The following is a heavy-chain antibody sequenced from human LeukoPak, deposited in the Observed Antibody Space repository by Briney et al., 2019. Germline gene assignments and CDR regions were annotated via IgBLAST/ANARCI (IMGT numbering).Heavy chain of an antibody. Sequence: PSETLSLTCTVSGGSIGSTAYYWGWIRQPPGRGLEWIATIYYSGTTYYNPSLESRVTISVDTSKNQFSLKLSSVTAADTSVYYCSRQGVRGTYYYAMDVWGQGTTVTVSS. CDR1: GGSIGSTAYY. CDR3: SRQGVRGTYYYAMDV. V-gene: IGHV4-39*01. J-gene: IGHJ6*02. D-gene: IGHD3-10*01. CDR2: IYYSGTT.